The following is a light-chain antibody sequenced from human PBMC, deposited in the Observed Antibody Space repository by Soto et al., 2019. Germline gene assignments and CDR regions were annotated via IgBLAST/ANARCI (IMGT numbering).Light chain of an antibody. Sequence: AIQMTQSPSSLSASVGARVTLTCRANQAIRYDLAWYQQKPGRAPKLLIYAASHLQSGVPSRFSGSGSGTDFTLTISSLQPEDFATYYCLQDYGYPRTFGQGTKVEI. V-gene: IGKV1-6*01. CDR2: AAS. J-gene: IGKJ1*01. CDR3: LQDYGYPRT. CDR1: QAIRYD.